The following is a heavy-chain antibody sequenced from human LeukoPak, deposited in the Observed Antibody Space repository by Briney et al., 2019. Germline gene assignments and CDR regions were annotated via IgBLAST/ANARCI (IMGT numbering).Heavy chain of an antibody. V-gene: IGHV4-39*07. J-gene: IGHJ4*02. CDR3: AREVVGASKYYFDY. CDR2: VYFNGDT. D-gene: IGHD1-26*01. CDR1: GDSISSPSYH. Sequence: PSETLSLTCTVSGDSISSPSYHWHWIRQSPGKALEWGASVYFNGDTSYTPSLKSRVTISVDTSKNQFYVKLSSVTAADTAVYYCAREVVGASKYYFDYWGQGTLATVSS.